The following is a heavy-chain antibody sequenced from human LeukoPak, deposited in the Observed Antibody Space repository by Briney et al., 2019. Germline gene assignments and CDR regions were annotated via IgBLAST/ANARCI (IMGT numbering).Heavy chain of an antibody. CDR2: IYYSGST. CDR3: ARVAGSGSYYSDDDAFDI. Sequence: SETLSHTCTVSGGSISSSSYYWGWIRQPPGKGLEWIGSIYYSGSTYYNPSLKSRVTISVDTSKNQFSLKLSSVTAADTAVYYCARVAGSGSYYSDDDAFDIWGQGTMVTVSS. J-gene: IGHJ3*02. D-gene: IGHD3-10*01. V-gene: IGHV4-39*07. CDR1: GGSISSSSYY.